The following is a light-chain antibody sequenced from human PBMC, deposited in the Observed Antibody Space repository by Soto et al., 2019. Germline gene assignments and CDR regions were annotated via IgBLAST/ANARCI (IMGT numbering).Light chain of an antibody. CDR2: DAS. CDR1: QDIATY. V-gene: IGKV1-33*01. CDR3: QQLRSYPST. Sequence: DIQMTQSPSSLSASVGNRVTITCQASQDIATYLNWYQQKPGKAPNLLIYDASNLETRVPSRFSGGGSGTHFTFTISNLQPDDFASYYCQQLRSYPSTFGGGTKVDNK. J-gene: IGKJ4*01.